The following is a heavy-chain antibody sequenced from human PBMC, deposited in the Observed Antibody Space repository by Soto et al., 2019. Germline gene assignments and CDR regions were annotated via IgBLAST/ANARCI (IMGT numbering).Heavy chain of an antibody. CDR3: AHGRQIGLRELVPGGSFDS. D-gene: IGHD1-7*01. CDR2: IYWDDDK. J-gene: IGHJ3*02. V-gene: IGHV2-5*02. Sequence: QITLKESGPTLVKPTQTLTLTCTFSGFSLSTSGVAVGWIRQPPGKALEWLALIYWDDDKRYRTSLKNRLSRNKETSKRQVVLRMNNEYPVDTATYSCAHGRQIGLRELVPGGSFDSWCQGTMVSVSS. CDR1: GFSLSTSGVA.